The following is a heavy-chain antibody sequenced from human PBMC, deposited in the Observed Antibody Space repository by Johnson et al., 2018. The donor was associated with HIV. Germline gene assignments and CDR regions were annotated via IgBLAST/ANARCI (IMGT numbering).Heavy chain of an antibody. D-gene: IGHD2-2*01. CDR2: ISWNSGIT. V-gene: IGHV3-9*01. CDR1: GFTFDDYA. J-gene: IGHJ3*01. Sequence: VQLVESGGGLVQPGRSLRLSCAASGFTFDDYAMHWVRQAPGKGPEWVSGISWNSGITGYADSVKGRFTISRENAKNSFDLQMNSLTAGDTAVYYCSRRSTRSDGFDLWGQGTMVTVSS. CDR3: SRRSTRSDGFDL.